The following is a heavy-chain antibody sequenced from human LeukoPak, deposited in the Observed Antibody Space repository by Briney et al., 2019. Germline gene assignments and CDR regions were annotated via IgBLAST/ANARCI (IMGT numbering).Heavy chain of an antibody. CDR3: ARGHFDYSGGCLGI. CDR1: EFTFNSYW. J-gene: IGHJ3*02. Sequence: GGSLRPSCAASEFTFNSYWMHWVRQAPGKGLVWVSRISSDGRSTNYADSVKGRFTISRDNAKNTLYLQMNSLRAEDTAVYYCARGHFDYSGGCLGIWGQGTMVTVSS. D-gene: IGHD6-19*01. CDR2: ISSDGRST. V-gene: IGHV3-74*01.